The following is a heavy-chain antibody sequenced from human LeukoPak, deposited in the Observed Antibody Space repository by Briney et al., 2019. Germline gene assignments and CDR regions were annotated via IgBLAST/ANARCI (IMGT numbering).Heavy chain of an antibody. J-gene: IGHJ4*02. D-gene: IGHD3-10*01. CDR1: GASVSRNW. CDR3: ARGVDYYGV. Sequence: SETLSLTCTVSGASVSRNWWSWVRQPPGKGLEWIGEIHHSGGTNYNPSLKSRVTMSLDNSNNHFSLKLSSVTAADTAVYYCARGVDYYGVWGQGTLVTVSS. CDR2: IHHSGGT. V-gene: IGHV4-4*02.